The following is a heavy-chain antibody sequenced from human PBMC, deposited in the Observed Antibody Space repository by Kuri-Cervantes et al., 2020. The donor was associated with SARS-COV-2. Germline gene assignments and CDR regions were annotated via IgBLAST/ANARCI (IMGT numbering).Heavy chain of an antibody. CDR2: ICYSGST. V-gene: IGHV4-59*05. CDR1: GGSFSRYY. J-gene: IGHJ4*02. CDR3: ARGSVVVVPATYYFDY. D-gene: IGHD2-2*01. Sequence: SQTLSLTCAVSGGSFSRYYWNWVRQPPGKGLEWIGGICYSGSTYYNPSLKSRVTISVDTSKNQFSLKLSSVTAADTAVYYCARGSVVVVPATYYFDYWGQGTLVTVSS.